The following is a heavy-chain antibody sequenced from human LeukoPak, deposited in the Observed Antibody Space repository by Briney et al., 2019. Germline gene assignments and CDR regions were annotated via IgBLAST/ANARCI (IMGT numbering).Heavy chain of an antibody. J-gene: IGHJ5*02. CDR2: IYYSGST. CDR1: GGSIKNYY. D-gene: IGHD5-18*01. V-gene: IGHV4-59*01. Sequence: PSETLSLTCTVSGGSIKNYYWTWIRQPPGKRLEWIGYIYYSGSTGSNPSLKSRVTISVDTSKNQFSLRLKYVTAADTAVYYCAKGGYTAMVPLDPWGQGTLVTVSS. CDR3: AKGGYTAMVPLDP.